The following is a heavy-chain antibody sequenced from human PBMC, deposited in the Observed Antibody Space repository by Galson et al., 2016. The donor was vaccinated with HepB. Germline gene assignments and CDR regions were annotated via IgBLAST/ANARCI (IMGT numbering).Heavy chain of an antibody. CDR1: GFTFSSYG. Sequence: SLRLSCAASGFTFSSYGMHWVRQAPGKGLEWVAVISCDGSYKYYADSVKGRFTISRDNSMDTLYLQMNSLRDEDTAVYYCAKDQHVRILRYFDWVNDAFDMWGQGTMVTVSS. V-gene: IGHV3-30*18. CDR2: ISCDGSYK. D-gene: IGHD3-9*01. CDR3: AKDQHVRILRYFDWVNDAFDM. J-gene: IGHJ3*02.